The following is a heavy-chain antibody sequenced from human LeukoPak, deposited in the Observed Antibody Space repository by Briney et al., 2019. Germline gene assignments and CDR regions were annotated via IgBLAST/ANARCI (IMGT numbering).Heavy chain of an antibody. CDR2: INHSGST. V-gene: IGHV4-34*01. J-gene: IGHJ5*02. CDR1: GGSFSGYY. CDR3: ARGYSSGWFERGSWFDP. Sequence: SETLSLTCAVYGGSFSGYYWSWIRQPPGKGLEWIGEINHSGSTNYNPSLKSRVTISVDTSKNQFSLKLSSVTAADTAVYYCARGYSSGWFERGSWFDPWGQGTLVTVSS. D-gene: IGHD6-19*01.